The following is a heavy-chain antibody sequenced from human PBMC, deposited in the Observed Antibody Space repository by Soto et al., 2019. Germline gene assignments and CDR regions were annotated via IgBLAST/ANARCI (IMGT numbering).Heavy chain of an antibody. CDR2: IDPSDSYT. CDR3: ARSKGYCSSTSCLSILYYYYGMEV. D-gene: IGHD2-2*01. CDR1: GCIFTSYW. V-gene: IGHV5-10-1*01. Sequence: GEALNISCKGSGCIFTSYWISLVRQMPGKCLQWMWMIDPSDSYTHYSPSFQGHVTISADKSISTAYLQWSSLKASDTAMYYCARSKGYCSSTSCLSILYYYYGMEVWGKGTTVTVSS. J-gene: IGHJ6*04.